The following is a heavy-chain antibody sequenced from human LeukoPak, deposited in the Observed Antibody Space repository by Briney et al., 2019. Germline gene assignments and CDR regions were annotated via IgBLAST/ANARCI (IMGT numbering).Heavy chain of an antibody. CDR3: ARLYCSSTSCSVHYFDY. J-gene: IGHJ4*02. V-gene: IGHV1-18*01. CDR2: ISAYNGNT. Sequence: GASVKVSCKASGYTFTSYGISWVRQAPGQGLEWMGWISAYNGNTNYAQKLQGRVTMTTDTSTSTAYMELRSLRSDDTAVYYCARLYCSSTSCSVHYFDYWGQGTLVTVSS. CDR1: GYTFTSYG. D-gene: IGHD2-2*01.